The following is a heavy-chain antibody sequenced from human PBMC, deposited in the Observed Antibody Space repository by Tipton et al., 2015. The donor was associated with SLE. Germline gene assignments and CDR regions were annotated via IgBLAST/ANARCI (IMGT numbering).Heavy chain of an antibody. Sequence: TLSLTCTVSGGSVTSSRNYWALIRPSPGKGLEWIGGIFYGGDTSYNPSLKSRVTISLDASKNQFFLDLSSVTAADTAVYYCARRDASSDVYFDNWGQGTLVTVSS. V-gene: IGHV4-39*07. CDR1: GGSVTSSRNY. CDR3: ARRDASSDVYFDN. J-gene: IGHJ4*02. CDR2: IFYGGDT. D-gene: IGHD6-6*01.